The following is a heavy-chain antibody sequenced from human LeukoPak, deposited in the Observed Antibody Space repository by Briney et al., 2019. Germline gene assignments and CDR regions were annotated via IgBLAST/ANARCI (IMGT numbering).Heavy chain of an antibody. D-gene: IGHD6-13*01. CDR1: GGSIGSYF. CDR2: MYYSGST. V-gene: IGHV4-59*01. J-gene: IGHJ4*02. Sequence: PPETLSLTCTVSGGSIGSYFWYWLRQPPGKGLEWIGNMYYSGSTNYNPSLKSRVTISLDSSKNQFSLKLSSVTTADTVFYYCAGGDSSSWIDYWRQGTLVTVSS. CDR3: AGGDSSSWIDY.